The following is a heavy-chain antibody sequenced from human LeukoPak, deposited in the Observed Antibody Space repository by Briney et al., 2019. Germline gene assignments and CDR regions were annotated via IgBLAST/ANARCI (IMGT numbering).Heavy chain of an antibody. J-gene: IGHJ3*02. Sequence: PSETLSLTCTVSGYSISSGYYWGWIRQPPGKGLEWIGSIYHNGSTYYNPSLKSRVTISVDTSKNQSSLKLSSVTAADTAVYYCATSKLADAFDIWGQGTMVTVSS. V-gene: IGHV4-38-2*02. CDR1: GYSISSGYY. CDR2: IYHNGST. CDR3: ATSKLADAFDI.